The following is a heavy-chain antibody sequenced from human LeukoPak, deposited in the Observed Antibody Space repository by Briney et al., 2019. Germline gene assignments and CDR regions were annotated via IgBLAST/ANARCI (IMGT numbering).Heavy chain of an antibody. CDR1: GFTFSSYG. CDR3: ARDAQQWLVSRTFDY. Sequence: GGSLRLSCAASGFTFSSYGMHRVRQAPGKGLEWVADIWYDGSNKYYADSVKGRFTISRDNSKNTLYLQMNSLRAEDTAVYYCARDAQQWLVSRTFDYWGQGTLFTVSS. V-gene: IGHV3-33*01. D-gene: IGHD6-19*01. J-gene: IGHJ4*02. CDR2: IWYDGSNK.